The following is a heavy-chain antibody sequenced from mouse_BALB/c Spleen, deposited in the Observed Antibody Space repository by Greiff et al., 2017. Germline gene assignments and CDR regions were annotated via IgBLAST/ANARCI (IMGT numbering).Heavy chain of an antibody. CDR1: GFTFSSYA. V-gene: IGHV5-6-5*01. CDR3: ARGGYYYGSSYDYAMDY. CDR2: ISSGGST. Sequence: DVMLVESGGGLVKPGGSLKLSCAASGFTFSSYAMSWVRQTPEKRLEWVASISSGGSTYYPDSVKGRFTISRDNARNILYLQMSSLRSEDTAMYYCARGGYYYGSSYDYAMDYWGQGTSVTVSS. J-gene: IGHJ4*01. D-gene: IGHD1-1*01.